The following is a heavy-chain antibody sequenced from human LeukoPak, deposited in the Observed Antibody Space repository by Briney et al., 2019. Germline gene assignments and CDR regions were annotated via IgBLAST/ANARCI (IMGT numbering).Heavy chain of an antibody. CDR1: GFTVSSNY. J-gene: IGHJ3*02. Sequence: GGSLRLSCAASGFTVSSNYMNWVRQAPGKGLEWVSVIYSGGSIYYADSVKGRFTISRDNSKNTLYLQMNSLRAEDTAVYYCAKDTRPGYSYGAFDIWGQGTMVTVSS. CDR2: IYSGGSI. D-gene: IGHD5-18*01. CDR3: AKDTRPGYSYGAFDI. V-gene: IGHV3-53*01.